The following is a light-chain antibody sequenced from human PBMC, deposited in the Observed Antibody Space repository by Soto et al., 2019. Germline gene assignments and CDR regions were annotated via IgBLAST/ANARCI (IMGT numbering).Light chain of an antibody. CDR2: GAS. CDR1: QSISNN. Sequence: DIVMTQSPATLSVSPGERASLSCRASQSISNNLAWYQHKPGQAPRLLICGASTRATGVPARFSGSGSGTEFTQTISRLQPEDFAVYYCQHYYNWPPWTFGQGTKVEIK. CDR3: QHYYNWPPWT. V-gene: IGKV3-15*01. J-gene: IGKJ1*01.